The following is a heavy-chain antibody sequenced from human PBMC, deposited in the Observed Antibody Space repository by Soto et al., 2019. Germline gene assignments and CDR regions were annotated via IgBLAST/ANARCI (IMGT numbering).Heavy chain of an antibody. CDR1: GFTFSSYS. V-gene: IGHV3-48*01. Sequence: GGSLRLSCAASGFTFSSYSMNWVRQAPGKGLEWVSYISSSSSTIYYADSVKGRFTISRDNAKNTVYLQMDSLRAEDTAVYYCTREGTFGSRSNEAWFDPWGQGTLVTVSS. CDR2: ISSSSSTI. D-gene: IGHD6-13*01. CDR3: TREGTFGSRSNEAWFDP. J-gene: IGHJ5*02.